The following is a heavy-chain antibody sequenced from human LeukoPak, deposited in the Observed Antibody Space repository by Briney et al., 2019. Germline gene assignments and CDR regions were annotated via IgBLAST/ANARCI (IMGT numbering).Heavy chain of an antibody. Sequence: PSETLSLTCTVSGGSISSYYWSWIRQPPGKGLEWIGYIYYSGSTNYNPSLKSRVTISVDTPKNQFSLKLSSVTAADTAVYYCARGMYYDFWSAPGWFDPWGQGTLVTVSS. D-gene: IGHD3-3*01. J-gene: IGHJ5*02. CDR3: ARGMYYDFWSAPGWFDP. V-gene: IGHV4-59*01. CDR2: IYYSGST. CDR1: GGSISSYY.